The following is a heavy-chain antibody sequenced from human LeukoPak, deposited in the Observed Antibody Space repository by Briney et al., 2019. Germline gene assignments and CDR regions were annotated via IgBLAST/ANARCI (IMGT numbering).Heavy chain of an antibody. D-gene: IGHD3-10*01. CDR3: ARGRFPGYFHH. CDR2: ISSTGNTI. J-gene: IGHJ1*01. CDR1: GIILSDNF. Sequence: GGSLRLPCAASGIILSDNFMSWIRQAPGKGLEWVAYISSTGNTILYADSVRGRFTISRDIAKNSLDLEMNSLTAEDTALYYCARGRFPGYFHHWGQGTLVTVSS. V-gene: IGHV3-11*01.